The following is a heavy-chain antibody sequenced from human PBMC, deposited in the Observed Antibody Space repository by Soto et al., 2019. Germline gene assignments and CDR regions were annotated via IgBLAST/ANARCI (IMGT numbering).Heavy chain of an antibody. CDR2: ISAYNGNT. D-gene: IGHD3-3*01. J-gene: IGHJ6*02. CDR3: ARDQSLRFLEWLSDYYYYGMDV. V-gene: IGHV1-18*04. Sequence: ASVKVSCKASGYTFTSYGISWVLQAPGQGLEWMGWISAYNGNTNYAQKLQGRVTMTTDTSTSTAYMELRSLRSDDTAVYYCARDQSLRFLEWLSDYYYYGMDVWGQGTTVTVSS. CDR1: GYTFTSYG.